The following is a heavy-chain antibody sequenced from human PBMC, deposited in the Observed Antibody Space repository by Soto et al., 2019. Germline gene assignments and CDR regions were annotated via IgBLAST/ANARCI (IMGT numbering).Heavy chain of an antibody. D-gene: IGHD5-18*01. CDR1: GFTFSSYS. V-gene: IGHV3-21*01. Sequence: EVQLVESGGGLVKPGGSLRLSCAASGFTFSSYSMNWVRQAPGKGLEWVSSISSSSSYIYYADSVKGRCTISRDNAKNSLDRQMNSLRAEDTAVYYCARDTALDTRGYYDGMDVWGQGPTVTVSS. CDR2: ISSSSSYI. CDR3: ARDTALDTRGYYDGMDV. J-gene: IGHJ6*02.